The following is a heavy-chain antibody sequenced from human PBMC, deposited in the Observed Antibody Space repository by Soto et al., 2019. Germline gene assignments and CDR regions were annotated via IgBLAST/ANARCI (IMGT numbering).Heavy chain of an antibody. V-gene: IGHV1-18*01. CDR1: GYTFARYG. Sequence: ASVKVSCKASGYTFARYGIGWARQAPGQGLEWMGWINTYNGNTNYAQNVQGRVTLTTDTSTSTAYMELRSLRSNDTAIYYCAMVDVYVTPSPQDVWGQGTTVTVS. CDR2: INTYNGNT. D-gene: IGHD3-16*01. CDR3: AMVDVYVTPSPQDV. J-gene: IGHJ6*02.